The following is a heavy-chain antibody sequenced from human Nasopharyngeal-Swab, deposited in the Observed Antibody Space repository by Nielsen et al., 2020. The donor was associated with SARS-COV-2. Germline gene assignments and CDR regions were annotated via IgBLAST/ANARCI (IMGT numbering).Heavy chain of an antibody. V-gene: IGHV3-9*01. Sequence: GGSLRLSCAASGFTFDDYAMHWVRQAPGKGLEWVSGISWNSGSIGYADSVKGRFTISRDNAKNSLYLQMNSLRAEDTALYYCASWGIAARPDPWGQGTLVTVSS. CDR2: ISWNSGSI. J-gene: IGHJ5*02. CDR3: ASWGIAARPDP. D-gene: IGHD6-6*01. CDR1: GFTFDDYA.